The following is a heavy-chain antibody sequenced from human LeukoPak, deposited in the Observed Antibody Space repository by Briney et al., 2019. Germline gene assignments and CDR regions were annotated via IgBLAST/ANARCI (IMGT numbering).Heavy chain of an antibody. D-gene: IGHD2-2*01. V-gene: IGHV1-46*01. J-gene: IGHJ4*02. CDR1: GYTFTNYY. CDR3: ARHPSPQLHHFDY. Sequence: GASVNVSCKASGYTFTNYYIHWVRQAPGQGLEWMGIIDPTGDSTTYAQKFQGRVTMTRDTSTNTVYMELSSLISDDTAVYYCARHPSPQLHHFDYWGQGTLVTVSS. CDR2: IDPTGDST.